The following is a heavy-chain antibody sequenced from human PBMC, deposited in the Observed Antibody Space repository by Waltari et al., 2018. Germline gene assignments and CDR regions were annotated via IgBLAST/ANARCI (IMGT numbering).Heavy chain of an antibody. CDR2: NYTRGST. CDR1: GGSISSGSYY. J-gene: IGHJ4*02. CDR3: AGRRDGYRLDY. Sequence: QVQLQESGPGLVKPSQTLSLTCTVSGGSISSGSYYWSWIRQPAGKGLEWIGRNYTRGSTNYTPSLRSRVTISVDTTKNQFSLKLSSETAADTAVYYYAGRRDGYRLDYWGQGTLVTVSS. D-gene: IGHD5-12*01. V-gene: IGHV4-61*02.